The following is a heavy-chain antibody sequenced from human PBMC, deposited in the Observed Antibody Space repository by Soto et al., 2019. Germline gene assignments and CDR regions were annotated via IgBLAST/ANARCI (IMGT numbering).Heavy chain of an antibody. CDR2: IYYSGST. D-gene: IGHD2-2*01. CDR3: AREVSTKDHEDYYYYYMDV. Sequence: SETLSLTCTVSGGSISSGGYYWSWIRQHPGKGLEWIGYIYYSGSTYYNPSLKSRVTISVDTSKNQFSLKLRSVTAADTAVYYCAREVSTKDHEDYYYYYMDVWGKGTTVTVSS. J-gene: IGHJ6*03. V-gene: IGHV4-31*03. CDR1: GGSISSGGYY.